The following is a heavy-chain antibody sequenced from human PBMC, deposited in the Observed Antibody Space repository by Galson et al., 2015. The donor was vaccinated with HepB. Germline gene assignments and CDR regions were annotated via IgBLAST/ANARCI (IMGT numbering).Heavy chain of an antibody. J-gene: IGHJ4*02. CDR2: IDPSDSYT. D-gene: IGHD3-10*01. Sequence: QSGAEVKKPGESLTISCKGSGYYITSYWISWVRQMPGKGLEWMGRIDPSDSYTNYSPSFQGHVTISVDKSTSTAFLQWSSLRASDSAIYYCTRLRGATVEEYWGLGTLVTVSS. CDR1: GYYITSYW. V-gene: IGHV5-10-1*01. CDR3: TRLRGATVEEY.